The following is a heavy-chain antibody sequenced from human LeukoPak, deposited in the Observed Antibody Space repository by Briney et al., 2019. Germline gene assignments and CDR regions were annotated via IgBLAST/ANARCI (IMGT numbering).Heavy chain of an antibody. CDR1: GGSISSYY. D-gene: IGHD2-2*01. J-gene: IGHJ4*02. CDR2: IYYSGST. Sequence: SETLSLTCTVSGGSISSYYWSWTRQPPGKGLEWIGYIYYSGSTNYNPSLKSRVTISVDTSKNQFSLKLSSVTAADTAVYYCASGAIVVVPAALDYWGQGTLVTVSS. V-gene: IGHV4-59*08. CDR3: ASGAIVVVPAALDY.